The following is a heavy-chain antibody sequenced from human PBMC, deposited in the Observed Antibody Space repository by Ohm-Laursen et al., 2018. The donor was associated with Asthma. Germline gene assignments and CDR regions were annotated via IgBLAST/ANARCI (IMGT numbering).Heavy chain of an antibody. J-gene: IGHJ4*02. Sequence: SLRLSCAASGFTFSSYGMHWVRQAPGKGLELVAIISFHGYNQYYTDSVRGRFTISRDNSRSTLYLQMNSLRAEDTAVYYCASVVVPAAMRAPLDYWGQGTLVTVSS. CDR1: GFTFSSYG. CDR2: ISFHGYNQ. D-gene: IGHD2-2*01. V-gene: IGHV3-30*03. CDR3: ASVVVPAAMRAPLDY.